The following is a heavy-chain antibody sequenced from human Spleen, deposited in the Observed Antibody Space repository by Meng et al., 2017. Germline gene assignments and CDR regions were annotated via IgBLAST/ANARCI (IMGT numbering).Heavy chain of an antibody. J-gene: IGHJ4*02. Sequence: SVKVSCKALGGIFSNYVIGWVRQAPGQGLEWMGGINAVFGTTNYAQKFQDRVTITSDESTSTVYMELTRLTSEDTAVYFCARKAGKCISTTCYSLDYWGQGTLVTVSS. CDR3: ARKAGKCISTTCYSLDY. CDR1: GGIFSNYV. V-gene: IGHV1-69*13. D-gene: IGHD2-2*01. CDR2: INAVFGTT.